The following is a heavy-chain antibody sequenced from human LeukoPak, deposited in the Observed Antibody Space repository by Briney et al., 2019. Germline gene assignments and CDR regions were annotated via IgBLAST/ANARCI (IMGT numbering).Heavy chain of an antibody. CDR3: AKANPYSSGYVGPRFDY. J-gene: IGHJ4*02. V-gene: IGHV3-23*01. D-gene: IGHD3-22*01. CDR1: GFTFSSYA. CDR2: ISGSGGST. Sequence: PGGSLRLSCAASGFTFSSYAMSWVRQAPGKGLEWVSAISGSGGSTYYADSVKGRFTISRDNSKNTLYLQMNSLRAGDTAVYYCAKANPYSSGYVGPRFDYWGQGTLVTVSS.